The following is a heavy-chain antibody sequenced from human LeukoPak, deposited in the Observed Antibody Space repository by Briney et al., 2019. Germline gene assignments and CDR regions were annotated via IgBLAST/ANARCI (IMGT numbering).Heavy chain of an antibody. J-gene: IGHJ6*03. Sequence: ASVKVSCKASGGTFSSYAISWVRQAPGQGLEWMGGIIPIFGTANYARKFQGRVTITTDESTSTAYMELSSLRSEDTAVYYCASGRYSGYVIYGVTISNYMDVWGKGTTVTVSS. CDR3: ASGRYSGYVIYGVTISNYMDV. CDR1: GGTFSSYA. D-gene: IGHD5-12*01. V-gene: IGHV1-69*05. CDR2: IIPIFGTA.